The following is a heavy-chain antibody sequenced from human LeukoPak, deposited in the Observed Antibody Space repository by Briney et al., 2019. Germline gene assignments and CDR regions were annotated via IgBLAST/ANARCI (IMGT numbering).Heavy chain of an antibody. D-gene: IGHD3-22*01. J-gene: IGHJ4*02. Sequence: SGGSLRLSCVVSGFTFTGYEMTWVRQAPGKGLEWVSYISSSGTTIYCADSVKGRFTISRDDAKSSLYLQMNSLRAEDTAVYYCARDNYDSSTPYYFDYWGQGALVTVSS. CDR2: ISSSGTTI. V-gene: IGHV3-48*03. CDR3: ARDNYDSSTPYYFDY. CDR1: GFTFTGYE.